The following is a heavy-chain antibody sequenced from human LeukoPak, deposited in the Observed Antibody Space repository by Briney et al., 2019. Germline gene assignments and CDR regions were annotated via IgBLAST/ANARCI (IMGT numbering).Heavy chain of an antibody. J-gene: IGHJ3*02. V-gene: IGHV3-21*01. D-gene: IGHD3-22*01. Sequence: PGGSLRLSCAASGFTFSSYSMNWGRQAPGKGLEWVSSISSSSSYIYYADSVKGRFTISRDNAKNSLYLQMNSLRAEDTAVYYCASPMIVVAPGAFDIWGQGTMVTVSS. CDR1: GFTFSSYS. CDR2: ISSSSSYI. CDR3: ASPMIVVAPGAFDI.